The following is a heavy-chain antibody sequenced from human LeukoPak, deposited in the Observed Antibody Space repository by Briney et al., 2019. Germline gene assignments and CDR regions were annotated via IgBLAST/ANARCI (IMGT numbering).Heavy chain of an antibody. CDR2: IYHSGNT. J-gene: IGHJ4*02. Sequence: SETLSLTCTVSGDSVNRTYWTWIRQPAGKGLEWIGRIYHSGNTNYNPSLQSRATMSAGTSKNQFSLRLSSVTAADTAVYYCARDRRYCTAGSCFYYDQWGQGILVTVSS. CDR1: GDSVNRTY. CDR3: ARDRRYCTAGSCFYYDQ. V-gene: IGHV4-4*07. D-gene: IGHD2-15*01.